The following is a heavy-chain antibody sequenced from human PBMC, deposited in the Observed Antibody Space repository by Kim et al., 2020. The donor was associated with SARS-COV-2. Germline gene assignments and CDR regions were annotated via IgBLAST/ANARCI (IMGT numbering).Heavy chain of an antibody. V-gene: IGHV5-51*01. CDR2: IYPDDSDT. CDR1: GYTFSSYW. D-gene: IGHD3-10*01. J-gene: IGHJ4*02. Sequence: GESLKISCQASGYTFSSYWIAWVRQLPGKGLEWMGFIYPDDSDTKYSPSFQGQVIISVDKSTNTARLQWSSLKASDTATYYCARLYYGSGTSDYWSQGT. CDR3: ARLYYGSGTSDY.